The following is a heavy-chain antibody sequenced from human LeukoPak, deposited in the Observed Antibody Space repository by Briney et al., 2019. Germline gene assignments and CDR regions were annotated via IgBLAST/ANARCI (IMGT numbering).Heavy chain of an antibody. CDR3: TRDRFSVGDI. CDR2: ISPDGSGT. Sequence: GSLRLSCAASGFTFSSYAMSWVRQTPGKGLLWVSRISPDGSGTTYADSVKGRFTSSRDNAKNTLYLQMNSLSVEDTAVYYCTRDRFSVGDIWGQGTMVTVSS. D-gene: IGHD2-15*01. V-gene: IGHV3-74*01. J-gene: IGHJ3*02. CDR1: GFTFSSYA.